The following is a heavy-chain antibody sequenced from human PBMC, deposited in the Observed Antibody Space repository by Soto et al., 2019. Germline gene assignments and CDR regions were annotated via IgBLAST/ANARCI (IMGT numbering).Heavy chain of an antibody. CDR2: IYYSGST. Sequence: PSETLSLTCTVSGGSISSGGYYWSWIRQHPGKGLEWIGYIYYSGSTYYNPSLKSRVTISVDTSKNLFSLKLSSVTAADTAVYYCARAGVYVYIWWSYRYHGALDAFDIWGQGTMVTVSS. J-gene: IGHJ3*02. V-gene: IGHV4-31*03. CDR1: GGSISSGGYY. CDR3: ARAGVYVYIWWSYRYHGALDAFDI. D-gene: IGHD3-16*02.